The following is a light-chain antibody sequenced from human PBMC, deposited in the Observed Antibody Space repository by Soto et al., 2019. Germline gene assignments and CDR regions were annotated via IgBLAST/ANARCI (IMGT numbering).Light chain of an antibody. CDR3: QQYIRRPLS. CDR1: QSVSSS. J-gene: IGKJ5*01. Sequence: EIVMTQSPGTLSVSPGDRATLSCRASQSVSSSLAWYQQKPGQAPRLLIYDASARASGVSARFSGSGSGTDFTLTISGLQAEDFAVYFCQQYIRRPLSFCQGTRLEIK. CDR2: DAS. V-gene: IGKV3-15*01.